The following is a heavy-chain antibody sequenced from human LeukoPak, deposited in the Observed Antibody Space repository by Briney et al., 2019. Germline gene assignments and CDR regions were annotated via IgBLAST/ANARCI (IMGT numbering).Heavy chain of an antibody. CDR1: GFTFSSYA. J-gene: IGHJ4*02. CDR3: AKHYSGLDY. CDR2: ISGSAGST. D-gene: IGHD2-15*01. V-gene: IGHV3-23*01. Sequence: GGSLRLSCAASGFTFSSYAMSWVRQAPGKGLEWVSAISGSAGSTYAADSVKGRFTISRDNTKNTLFLQMNSLRAEDTAVYYCAKHYSGLDYWGQGTLVTVSS.